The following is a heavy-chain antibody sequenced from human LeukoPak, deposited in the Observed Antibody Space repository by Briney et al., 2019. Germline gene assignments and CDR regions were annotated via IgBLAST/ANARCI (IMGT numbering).Heavy chain of an antibody. CDR1: GYTFTSYA. D-gene: IGHD3-22*01. Sequence: ASVKVSCKASGYTFTSYAMHWVRQAPGQRLEWMGWINAGNGNTKYSQEFQGRVTITRDTPASTAYMELSSLRSEDMAVYYCARGQGKDYYDSSGYYPFDYWGQGTLVTVSS. CDR2: INAGNGNT. J-gene: IGHJ4*02. V-gene: IGHV1-3*03. CDR3: ARGQGKDYYDSSGYYPFDY.